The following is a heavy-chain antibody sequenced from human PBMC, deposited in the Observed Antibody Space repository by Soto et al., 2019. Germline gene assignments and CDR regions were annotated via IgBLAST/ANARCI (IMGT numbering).Heavy chain of an antibody. D-gene: IGHD3-3*01. CDR1: GFSFASFA. Sequence: DVRLAESGGGLVQPGGSLRLYCTTSGFSFASFAMTWVRQAPGKGLEWVATISGSDGKTYYADSVKGRFSISRDTSRNTLYLQMNSLRADDTAIYYCAKWSYLDYWGQGTRVTVSS. V-gene: IGHV3-23*04. CDR2: ISGSDGKT. J-gene: IGHJ4*02. CDR3: AKWSYLDY.